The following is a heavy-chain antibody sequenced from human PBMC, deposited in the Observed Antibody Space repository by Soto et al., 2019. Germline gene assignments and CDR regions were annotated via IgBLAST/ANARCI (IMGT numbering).Heavy chain of an antibody. CDR3: ARAIGTDNWFDP. CDR2: IIPILGIA. V-gene: IGHV1-69*02. CDR1: GGTFSSYT. Sequence: QVQLVQSGAEVKKPGSSVKVSCKASGGTFSSYTISWVRQAPGQGLEWMGRIIPILGIANYAQKFQGRVTITADKSTSTAYMERSSLRSEDTAVYYCARAIGTDNWFDPWGQGTLVTVSS. J-gene: IGHJ5*02. D-gene: IGHD2-2*02.